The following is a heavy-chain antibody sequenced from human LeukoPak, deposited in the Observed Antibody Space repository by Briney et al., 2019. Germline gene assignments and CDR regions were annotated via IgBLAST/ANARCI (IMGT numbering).Heavy chain of an antibody. CDR3: AVGVVVTGAFDI. V-gene: IGHV4-59*01. CDR1: GGSISSYY. CDR2: IYYSGST. D-gene: IGHD2-21*02. J-gene: IGHJ3*02. Sequence: PSETLSLTCTVSGGSISSYYWSWIRQPPGKELEWIGYIYYSGSTNYNPSLKSRVTISVDTSKNQFSLKLSSVTAADTAVYYCAVGVVVTGAFDIWGQGTMVTVSS.